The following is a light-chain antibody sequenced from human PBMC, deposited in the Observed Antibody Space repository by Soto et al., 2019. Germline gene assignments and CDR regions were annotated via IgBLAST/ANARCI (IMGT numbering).Light chain of an antibody. V-gene: IGLV2-11*01. CDR2: DVN. J-gene: IGLJ3*02. Sequence: QSVLTQPRSVSGSPGQSVTISCTGTSSDVGGFDYVSWYQQHPGKAPKLIIHDVNKRPSGVPDRFSGSKSVNTASLTISGLQAADEADYYCQSYDNSLSGAWVFGGGTKVTVL. CDR3: QSYDNSLSGAWV. CDR1: SSDVGGFDY.